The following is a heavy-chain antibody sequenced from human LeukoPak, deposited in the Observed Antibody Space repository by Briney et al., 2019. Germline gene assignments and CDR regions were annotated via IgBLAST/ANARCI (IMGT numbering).Heavy chain of an antibody. V-gene: IGHV1-69*04. CDR2: IIPILGIA. CDR3: ARDDRPWGSYRYFDY. D-gene: IGHD3-16*02. CDR1: GGTFSSYA. Sequence: ASVNVSCKASGGTFSSYAISWVRQAPGQGLEWMGRIIPILGIANYAQKFQGRVTITADKSTSTAYMELSSLRSEDTAVYYCARDDRPWGSYRYFDYWGQGTLVTVSS. J-gene: IGHJ4*02.